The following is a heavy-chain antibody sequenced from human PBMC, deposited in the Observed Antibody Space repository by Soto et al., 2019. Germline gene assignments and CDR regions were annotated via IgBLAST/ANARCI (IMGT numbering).Heavy chain of an antibody. CDR1: GGSVSSGSYY. CDR3: ARDYDSSGFVDY. D-gene: IGHD3-22*01. Sequence: QVQLQESGPGLVKPSDTLSLTCTVSGGSVSSGSYYWSWIRQPPGKGLEWIGYIYYSGSTNYNPSLKSRVTISVDTSKNQFSLKLSSVTAADTAVYYCARDYDSSGFVDYWGQGTLVTVSS. V-gene: IGHV4-61*01. CDR2: IYYSGST. J-gene: IGHJ4*02.